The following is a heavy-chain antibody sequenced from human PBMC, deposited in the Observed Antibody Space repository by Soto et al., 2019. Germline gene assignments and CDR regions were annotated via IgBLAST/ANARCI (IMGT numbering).Heavy chain of an antibody. CDR3: XXXXXXWLGFDY. J-gene: IGHJ4*02. Sequence: QITLKESGPTLVKPTQTLTLTCSFSGFSLSTSGVGVGWIRQPPGKALEWLALIYWDDDKRYRPSLKSRLTXXXXXXXXXXXXXXXXXXXXXTXXYYXXXXXXXWLGFDYWGQGTLVTVSS. CDR2: IYWDDDK. CDR1: GFSLSTSGVG. D-gene: IGHD3-10*01. V-gene: IGHV2-5*02.